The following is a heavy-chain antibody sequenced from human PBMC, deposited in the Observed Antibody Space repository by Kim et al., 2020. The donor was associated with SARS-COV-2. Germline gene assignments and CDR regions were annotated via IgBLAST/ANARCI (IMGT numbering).Heavy chain of an antibody. CDR2: GSKI. Sequence: GSKITYADSVRGPFTISRDNAESSLYLQMNSLRAEDTAMYYCARDGASWGQGTLVTVSS. D-gene: IGHD3-10*01. V-gene: IGHV3-7*01. J-gene: IGHJ5*02. CDR3: ARDGAS.